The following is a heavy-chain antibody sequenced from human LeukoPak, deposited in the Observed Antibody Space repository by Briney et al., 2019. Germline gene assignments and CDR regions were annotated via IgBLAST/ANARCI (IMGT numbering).Heavy chain of an antibody. Sequence: ASVKVSCKASGYTFTDYYMHWVRQAPGQGLEWMGWINPNSGGTNYAQKFQGRVTMPRDTSINTAHMELSRLRSDDTAVYYCARERYSFGYRYFDYWGQGTLVTVSS. J-gene: IGHJ4*02. V-gene: IGHV1-2*02. CDR1: GYTFTDYY. CDR2: INPNSGGT. CDR3: ARERYSFGYRYFDY. D-gene: IGHD5-18*01.